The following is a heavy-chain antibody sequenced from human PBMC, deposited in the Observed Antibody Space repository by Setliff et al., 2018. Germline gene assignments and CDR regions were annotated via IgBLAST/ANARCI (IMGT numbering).Heavy chain of an antibody. D-gene: IGHD3-9*01. Sequence: ASVKVSCKASGYIFRDYYIHWVRQAPGQGLEWMGWINPNSGGREYAEAFRGWVTMTGDTSIRTAFMELSGLTSDDTAVYYCAGPFDVGPYPRPIDGLDLWGQGTRVTVSS. CDR3: AGPFDVGPYPRPIDGLDL. J-gene: IGHJ3*01. V-gene: IGHV1-2*04. CDR2: INPNSGGR. CDR1: GYIFRDYY.